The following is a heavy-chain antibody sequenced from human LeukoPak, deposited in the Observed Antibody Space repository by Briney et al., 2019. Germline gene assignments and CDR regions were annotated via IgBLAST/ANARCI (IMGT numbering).Heavy chain of an antibody. CDR2: ISSSSSYI. Sequence: GGSLRLSCAASGFTFSSYSMNWVRQAPGQGLEWVSSISSSSSYIYYADPVKGRFTISRNHAKNSLYLQMNIWSAEDPAVYFCARDPSVVVTAMLSSLVDYWGQGTLVTVSS. CDR1: GFTFSSYS. CDR3: ARDPSVVVTAMLSSLVDY. V-gene: IGHV3-21*01. J-gene: IGHJ4*02. D-gene: IGHD2-21*02.